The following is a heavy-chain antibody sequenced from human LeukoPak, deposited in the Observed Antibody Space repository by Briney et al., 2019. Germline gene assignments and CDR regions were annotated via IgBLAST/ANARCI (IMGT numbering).Heavy chain of an antibody. D-gene: IGHD6-25*01. Sequence: SETLSLTCSVSGASISYYYWTGIRQSPGKGLEWIGYVYYSGSTNYNPSLKSRVTISVDTSKNQFPLKLNSVTAADTAVYYCARERISAVGYFYYHMDLWGKGTTVTVSS. V-gene: IGHV4-59*12. CDR1: GASISYYY. CDR3: ARERISAVGYFYYHMDL. CDR2: VYYSGST. J-gene: IGHJ6*03.